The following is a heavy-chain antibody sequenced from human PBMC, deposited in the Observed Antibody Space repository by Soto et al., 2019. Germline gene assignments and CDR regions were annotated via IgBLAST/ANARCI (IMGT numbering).Heavy chain of an antibody. CDR1: GGTFSSYA. Sequence: QVQLVQSGAEVKKPGSSVKVSCKASGGTFSSYAISWVRQAPGQGLEWMGGINPISGTANYAQKFQGRVRITADESTSIAKMGLSSVGSEDTAGDYWARPGGGSANWFDPWGQGTLVTVSS. D-gene: IGHD3-16*01. V-gene: IGHV1-69*01. J-gene: IGHJ5*02. CDR2: INPISGTA. CDR3: ARPGGGSANWFDP.